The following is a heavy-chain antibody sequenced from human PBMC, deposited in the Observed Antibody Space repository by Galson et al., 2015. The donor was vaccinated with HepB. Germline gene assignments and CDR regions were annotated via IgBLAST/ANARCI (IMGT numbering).Heavy chain of an antibody. V-gene: IGHV3-30*18. Sequence: SLRLSCAASGFTFSSYGMHWVRQAPGKGLEWVAVISYDGSNKYYADSVKGRFTISRDNSKNTLYLQMNSLGAEDTAVYYCAKRTGHSSSVSDYYYGMDVWGQGTTVTVSS. D-gene: IGHD6-6*01. CDR2: ISYDGSNK. CDR1: GFTFSSYG. J-gene: IGHJ6*02. CDR3: AKRTGHSSSVSDYYYGMDV.